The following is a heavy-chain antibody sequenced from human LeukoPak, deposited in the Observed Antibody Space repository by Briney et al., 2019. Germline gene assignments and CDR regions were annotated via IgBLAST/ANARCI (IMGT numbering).Heavy chain of an antibody. CDR1: GYSFTSYW. CDR2: TYPGDSDT. Sequence: GESLKISCKGSGYSFTSYWIGWVRQMPGKGLEWMGITYPGDSDTRYSPSFQGQVTISADKSISTAYLQWSGLKASDTAMYYCARPSTVTTDSYYGMDVWGQGTTVTVSS. V-gene: IGHV5-51*01. J-gene: IGHJ6*02. CDR3: ARPSTVTTDSYYGMDV. D-gene: IGHD4-17*01.